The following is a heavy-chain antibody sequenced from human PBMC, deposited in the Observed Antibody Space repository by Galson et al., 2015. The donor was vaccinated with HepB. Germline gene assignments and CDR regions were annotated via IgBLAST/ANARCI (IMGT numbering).Heavy chain of an antibody. V-gene: IGHV3-48*01. CDR3: ASFTMAYYYYGMDV. CDR2: ISSSSSTI. J-gene: IGHJ6*02. Sequence: SLRLSCAASGFTFSSYSMNWVRQAPGKGLEWVSYISSSSSTIYYADSAKGRLTISRDNAKNSLYLQMNSLRAEDTAVYYCASFTMAYYYYGMDVWGQGTTVTVSS. D-gene: IGHD3-3*01. CDR1: GFTFSSYS.